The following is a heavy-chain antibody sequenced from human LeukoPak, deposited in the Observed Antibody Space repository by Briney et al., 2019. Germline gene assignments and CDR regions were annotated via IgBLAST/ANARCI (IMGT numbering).Heavy chain of an antibody. Sequence: GASVKVSCKASGYTFTSYAMHWVRQAPGQRLEWLGWINAGNGNTKYSQKFQGRVTITRDTSASTAYMELSSLRSEDTAVYYCARDGVSYQLLWDNWFDPWGQGTLVTVSS. CDR3: ARDGVSYQLLWDNWFDP. D-gene: IGHD2-2*01. J-gene: IGHJ5*02. CDR1: GYTFTSYA. V-gene: IGHV1-3*01. CDR2: INAGNGNT.